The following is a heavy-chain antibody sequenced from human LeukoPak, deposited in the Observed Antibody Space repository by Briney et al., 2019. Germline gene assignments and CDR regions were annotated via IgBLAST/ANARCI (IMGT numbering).Heavy chain of an antibody. D-gene: IGHD2-2*02. CDR1: GGSISTYY. CDR2: IYYSGST. J-gene: IGHJ4*02. Sequence: SETLSLTCTVSGGSISTYYWGWIRQPPGKGLEWIGSIYYSGSTYYNPSLKSRVTISVDTSKNQFSLKLSSVTAADTAVYYCASIPISSRYYFDYWGQGTLVTVSS. V-gene: IGHV4-39*01. CDR3: ASIPISSRYYFDY.